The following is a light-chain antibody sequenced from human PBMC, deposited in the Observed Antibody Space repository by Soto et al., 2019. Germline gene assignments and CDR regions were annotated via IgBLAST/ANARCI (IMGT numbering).Light chain of an antibody. J-gene: IGKJ1*01. V-gene: IGKV3-15*01. Sequence: IVINPVPATPFVSPRERAPHSFRARQSVSSNLAWYQQKPGQAPRLLIYGASTRATGIPARFSGSGSGTEFTLTISSLQSEDFAVYYCQQYNNWPPITFGQGTKV. CDR2: GAS. CDR3: QQYNNWPPIT. CDR1: QSVSSN.